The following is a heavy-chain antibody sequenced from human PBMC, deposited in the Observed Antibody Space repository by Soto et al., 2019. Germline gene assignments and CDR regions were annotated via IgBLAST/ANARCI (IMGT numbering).Heavy chain of an antibody. CDR3: ARDLLTYYYDSSGYWGWFDH. J-gene: IGHJ5*02. D-gene: IGHD3-22*01. CDR2: IIPIFGTA. V-gene: IGHV1-69*06. CDR1: GGTFSSYA. Sequence: PSVKVSCKAYGGTFSSYAISWVRQAPGEGLEWMGGIIPIFGTANYAQKFQGRVTITADKSTSTAYMELSSLRSEDTAVYYCARDLLTYYYDSSGYWGWFDHWGQGVLVTVSS.